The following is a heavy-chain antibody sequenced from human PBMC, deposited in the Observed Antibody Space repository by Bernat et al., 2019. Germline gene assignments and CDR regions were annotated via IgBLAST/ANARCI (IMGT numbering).Heavy chain of an antibody. CDR2: INPNTGGT. D-gene: IGHD7-27*01. V-gene: IGHV1-2*04. J-gene: IGHJ3*02. CDR1: GYTFTGNY. CDR3: ARVPLTGIVDAFDI. Sequence: QVQLVQSGAEVKKPGASVKVSCKASGYTFTGNYIHWVRQAPGQGLEWMGWINPNTGGTDYAQKFQGWVTMTRDMSISTAYMELSRLTSDDTAVYFCARVPLTGIVDAFDIWGQGTMVTVSS.